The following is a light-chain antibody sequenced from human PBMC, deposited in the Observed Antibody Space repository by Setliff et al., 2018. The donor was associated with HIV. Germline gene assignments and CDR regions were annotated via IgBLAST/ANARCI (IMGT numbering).Light chain of an antibody. J-gene: IGLJ2*01. V-gene: IGLV2-11*01. Sequence: QSVLTQPRSVSGSPGQSVTISCTGTSSDVGGYYYVSWYQHYPGRAPRLIIYDVVKRPSGVPDRFSGSKSGNTASLTISGLQAEDEADYHCCSYAGTHTDVLFGGGTKVTVL. CDR1: SSDVGGYYY. CDR3: CSYAGTHTDVL. CDR2: DVV.